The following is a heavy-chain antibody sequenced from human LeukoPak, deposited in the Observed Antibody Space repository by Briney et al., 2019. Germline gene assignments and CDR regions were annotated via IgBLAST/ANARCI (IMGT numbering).Heavy chain of an antibody. D-gene: IGHD6-19*01. CDR2: IYSGGAA. CDR1: EFSVSSNY. J-gene: IGHJ4*02. Sequence: GGSLRLSCAVSEFSVSSNYMNWVRQAPGKGLEWVSVIYSGGAAYYADSVRGRFTISRDNSKNMVSLQMTSLGAEDTAVYYCARGRFSGPDDYWGQGTLVTVSS. CDR3: ARGRFSGPDDY. V-gene: IGHV3-53*01.